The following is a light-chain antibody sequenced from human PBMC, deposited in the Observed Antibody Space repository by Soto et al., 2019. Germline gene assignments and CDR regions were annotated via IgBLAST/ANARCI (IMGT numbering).Light chain of an antibody. V-gene: IGLV2-14*01. J-gene: IGLJ3*02. CDR2: DVS. CDR3: TSYTSSSTVL. CDR1: SSDVGGYNY. Sequence: QSALTQPASVSGCPGQSITISCTGTSSDVGGYNYVSWYQQHPGKAPKLMIYDVSNRPSGISNRFSGSKSGNTASLTIFGLQAEDEADYYCTSYTSSSTVLFGGGTKVTVL.